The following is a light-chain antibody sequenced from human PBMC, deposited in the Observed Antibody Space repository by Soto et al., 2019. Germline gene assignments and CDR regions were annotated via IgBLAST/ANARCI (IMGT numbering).Light chain of an antibody. CDR2: AAS. J-gene: IGKJ2*01. CDR3: QQSYSRPLYT. CDR1: RSINSY. V-gene: IGKV1-39*01. Sequence: DIQMTQSPSSLSASVGDRVTITCRASRSINSYLNWYQQKPGKAPKLLIYAASSLESGVPSRFSGSGSGTDFTLTITSLQPEDFATYYCQQSYSRPLYTFGQGTKLEIK.